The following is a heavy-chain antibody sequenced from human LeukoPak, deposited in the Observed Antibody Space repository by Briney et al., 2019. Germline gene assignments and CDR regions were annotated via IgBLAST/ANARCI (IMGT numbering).Heavy chain of an antibody. CDR3: AKKGYYYGSGSPYPYYFDY. D-gene: IGHD3-10*01. CDR1: GFTFSSYA. Sequence: GGSLRLSCAASGFTFSSYAMSWVRQAPGKGLEWVSAISGSGGSTYYADSVKGRFTISRDNSKNTLYLQMNSLRAEDTAVYYCAKKGYYYGSGSPYPYYFDYWGQGTLVTVSS. CDR2: ISGSGGST. J-gene: IGHJ4*02. V-gene: IGHV3-23*01.